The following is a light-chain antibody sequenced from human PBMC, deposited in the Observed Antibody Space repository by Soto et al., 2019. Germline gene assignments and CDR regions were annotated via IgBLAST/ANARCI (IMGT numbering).Light chain of an antibody. V-gene: IGLV2-23*02. J-gene: IGLJ1*01. CDR3: CSYAGSSTSYV. CDR1: SSDVGSYNL. CDR2: EVS. Sequence: QSALTQPASVSGSPGQSITISCTGTSSDVGSYNLGSWYQQHPGKAPKLMIYEVSKRPSGVSNRFSGSKSGNTASLTISGRQAEDEADYYCCSYAGSSTSYVFGTGTKLTVL.